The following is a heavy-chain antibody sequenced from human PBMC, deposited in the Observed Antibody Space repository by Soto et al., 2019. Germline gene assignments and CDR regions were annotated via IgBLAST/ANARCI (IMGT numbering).Heavy chain of an antibody. CDR2: ITSSGTTV. CDR1: GFTFSSYS. D-gene: IGHD6-13*01. CDR3: ARGSSTWASYFDF. Sequence: EVHLVESGGGLVQPGGSLRLSCAASGFTFSSYSLNWVRQAPGKGLEWVSYITSSGTTVYYADSVRGRFTISRDNAKNSLYLQMKSLRDDDPEVYYCARGSSTWASYFDFWGQGNVVTVSS. V-gene: IGHV3-48*02. J-gene: IGHJ4*02.